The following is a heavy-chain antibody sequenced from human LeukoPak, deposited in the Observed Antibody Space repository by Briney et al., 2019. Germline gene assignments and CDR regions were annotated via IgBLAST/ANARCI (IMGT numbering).Heavy chain of an antibody. D-gene: IGHD2-15*01. J-gene: IGHJ6*03. V-gene: IGHV1-2*02. CDR2: ISPNSGGT. CDR3: ARDRGGTYCSGGTCYHYYYYMDV. CDR1: GYTFTDYY. Sequence: ASVTVSCKASGYTFTDYYMHWVPQAPGQGLEWMGWISPNSGGTNFAQKLQGRVTMTRDTSISTAYMELSRLRSDDTAVDYCARDRGGTYCSGGTCYHYYYYMDVWGKGTTVTVSS.